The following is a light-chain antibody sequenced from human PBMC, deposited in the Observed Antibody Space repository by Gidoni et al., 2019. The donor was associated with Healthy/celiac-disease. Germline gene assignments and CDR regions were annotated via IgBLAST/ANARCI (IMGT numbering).Light chain of an antibody. CDR1: QSVSSSY. Sequence: PGERVTLACRASQSVSSSYLTWYQQKPGQAPRLLIYGASTRATSIPARFSGSGSGTDFTLTISSLQPEDFAVYYCQQDYNLPWTFGQGTKVEIK. CDR3: QQDYNLPWT. V-gene: IGKV3D-7*01. J-gene: IGKJ1*01. CDR2: GAS.